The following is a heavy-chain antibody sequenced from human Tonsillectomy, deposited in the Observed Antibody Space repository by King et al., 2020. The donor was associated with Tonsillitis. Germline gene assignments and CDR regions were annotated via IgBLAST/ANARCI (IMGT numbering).Heavy chain of an antibody. D-gene: IGHD3-22*01. Sequence: VPLVESGAEVTPPGESLRISCKGSGYSFTNYLNSWVRQMPGNGLEWMGRIDPSDSYTSYSPSFQGHVIISTDKSINTAYLQWSSLKASDTAMYYWARLKYCDDSRGYTDNYYGMDVWGQGTTVTGSS. V-gene: IGHV5-10-1*03. CDR3: ARLKYCDDSRGYTDNYYGMDV. CDR1: GYSFTNYL. J-gene: IGHJ6*02. CDR2: IDPSDSYT.